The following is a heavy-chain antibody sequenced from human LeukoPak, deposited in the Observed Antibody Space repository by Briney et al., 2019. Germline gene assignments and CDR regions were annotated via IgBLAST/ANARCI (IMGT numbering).Heavy chain of an antibody. CDR1: GFTLSDYY. Sequence: GGSLRLSCAASGFTLSDYYMSWIRQAPGKGLEWVSYISSSSSYTNYADSVKGRFTISRDNAKNSLYLQMNSLRAEDTAVYYCAREGKDITMVRGARRGFDYWGQGTLVTVSS. CDR2: ISSSSSYT. CDR3: AREGKDITMVRGARRGFDY. D-gene: IGHD3-10*01. J-gene: IGHJ4*02. V-gene: IGHV3-11*05.